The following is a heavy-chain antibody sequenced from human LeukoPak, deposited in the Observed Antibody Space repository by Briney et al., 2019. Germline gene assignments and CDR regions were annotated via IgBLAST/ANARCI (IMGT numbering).Heavy chain of an antibody. J-gene: IGHJ4*02. CDR3: ARDDPYFFDY. Sequence: GGSLRLSCAASGFTFSRYWMSWARQAPGKGLEWVAKIKQDGSEKYYVDSVKGRFTISRDNAKNSLFLQMDSLRIEDTAVYFCARDDPYFFDYWGQGTLVTVSS. V-gene: IGHV3-7*01. CDR1: GFTFSRYW. CDR2: IKQDGSEK.